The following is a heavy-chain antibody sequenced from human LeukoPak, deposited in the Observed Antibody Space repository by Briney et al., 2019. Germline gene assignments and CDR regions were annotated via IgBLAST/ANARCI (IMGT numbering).Heavy chain of an antibody. Sequence: GASVKVSCKASGFVFTGYGFTWVRQAPGQGLEWMGRINPNSGGTNYAQKFQGRVTMTRDTSISTAYMELSRLRSDDTAVYYCASGYYYDAWGQGTLVTVSS. D-gene: IGHD3-22*01. V-gene: IGHV1-2*06. CDR1: GFVFTGYG. CDR2: INPNSGGT. J-gene: IGHJ5*02. CDR3: ASGYYYDA.